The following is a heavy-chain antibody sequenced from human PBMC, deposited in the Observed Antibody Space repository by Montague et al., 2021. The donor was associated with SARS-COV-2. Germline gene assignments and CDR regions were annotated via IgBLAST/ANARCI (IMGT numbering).Heavy chain of an antibody. CDR2: TNYRSKWTS. J-gene: IGHJ4*02. CDR1: GDSVWSNTSA. D-gene: IGHD3-10*01. Sequence: XAISGDSVWSNTSAWNWIRRSPSGGLEWLGRTNYRSKWTSDYATAVEGRISIDPDTSKNQFFLHLRSVTPEDTGVYYCVRDTGSAQAGFDAWGQGTLVTVSS. V-gene: IGHV6-1*01. CDR3: VRDTGSAQAGFDA.